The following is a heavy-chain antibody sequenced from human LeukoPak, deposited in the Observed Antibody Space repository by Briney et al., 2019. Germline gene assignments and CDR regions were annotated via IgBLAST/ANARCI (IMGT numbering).Heavy chain of an antibody. CDR1: GFTFSSYW. CDR2: IKQDGSEK. J-gene: IGHJ3*02. V-gene: IGHV3-7*03. Sequence: GGSLRLSCAASGFTFSSYWMSWVRQAPGKGLEWVANIKQDGSEKYYVDSVKGRFTISRDNAKNTLYLQMNSLRAEDTAVYYCAKMRGYKPLGHAFDIWGQGTMVTVSS. CDR3: AKMRGYKPLGHAFDI. D-gene: IGHD5-24*01.